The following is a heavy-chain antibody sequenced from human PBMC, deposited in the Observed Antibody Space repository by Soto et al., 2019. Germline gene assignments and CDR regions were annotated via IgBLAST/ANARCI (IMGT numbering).Heavy chain of an antibody. CDR3: AKDVAHYCSSTSCYAEPQPIDY. Sequence: GGSLRLSCAASGFTFSSYGMHWVRQAPGKGLEWMAVISYDGSNKYYADSVKGRFTISRDNSKNTLYLQMNSLRAEDTAVYYCAKDVAHYCSSTSCYAEPQPIDYWGQGTLVTVSS. D-gene: IGHD2-2*01. V-gene: IGHV3-30*18. CDR2: ISYDGSNK. J-gene: IGHJ4*02. CDR1: GFTFSSYG.